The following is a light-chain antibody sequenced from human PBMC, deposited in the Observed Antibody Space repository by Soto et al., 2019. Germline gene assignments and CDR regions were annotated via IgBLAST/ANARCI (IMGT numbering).Light chain of an antibody. V-gene: IGLV2-14*01. CDR2: DVS. CDR3: SSYTSSTWV. Sequence: QSALTQPASVSGSPGQSITISCTGTSSDVGGYNYVSWYQQHPGKAPKLMIYDVSNRPSGDSNRFSGSKSGNTASLTISGLQAEDEADYYCSSYTSSTWVFGTGTKLTVL. CDR1: SSDVGGYNY. J-gene: IGLJ1*01.